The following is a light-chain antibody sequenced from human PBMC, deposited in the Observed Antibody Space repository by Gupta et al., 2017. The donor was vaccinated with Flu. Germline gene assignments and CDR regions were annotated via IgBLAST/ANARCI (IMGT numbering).Light chain of an antibody. CDR2: DAS. Sequence: DIKMTPSPSSLSASVGDRVTITCQASQDISNYLNWYQQKPGKAPKLLIDDASNLETGVPSRFSGSGSGTDFTFTISSLQPEDVATYYCQHYGNLPLTFGRGTKVEIK. V-gene: IGKV1-33*01. CDR1: QDISNY. J-gene: IGKJ4*01. CDR3: QHYGNLPLT.